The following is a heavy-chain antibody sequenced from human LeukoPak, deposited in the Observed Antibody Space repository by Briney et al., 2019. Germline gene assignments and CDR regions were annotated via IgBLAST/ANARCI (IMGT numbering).Heavy chain of an antibody. J-gene: IGHJ5*02. D-gene: IGHD2-2*01. CDR3: ARDRDIVVVPAARGNWFDP. V-gene: IGHV3-21*01. CDR2: ISSSSSYI. CDR1: GFTFSSHS. Sequence: PGGSLRLSCAASGFTFSSHSMNWVRQAPGKGLEWVSSISSSSSYIYYADSVKGRFTISRDNAKNSLYLQMNSLRAEDTAVYYCARDRDIVVVPAARGNWFDPWGQGTLVTVSS.